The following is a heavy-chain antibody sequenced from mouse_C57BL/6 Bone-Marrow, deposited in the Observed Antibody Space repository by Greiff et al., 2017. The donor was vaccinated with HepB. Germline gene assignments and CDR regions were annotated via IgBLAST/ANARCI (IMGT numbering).Heavy chain of an antibody. J-gene: IGHJ4*01. CDR1: GFSLTSYA. D-gene: IGHD2-5*01. CDR3: ARSPDHYSKGYYAMDY. CDR2: IWTGGGT. V-gene: IGHV2-9-1*01. Sequence: VKLMESGPGLVAPSQSLSITCTVSGFSLTSYAISWVRQPPGKGLEWLGVIWTGGGTNYNSALKSRLSISKDNSKSQVFLKMNSLQTDDTARYYCARSPDHYSKGYYAMDYWGQGTSVTVSS.